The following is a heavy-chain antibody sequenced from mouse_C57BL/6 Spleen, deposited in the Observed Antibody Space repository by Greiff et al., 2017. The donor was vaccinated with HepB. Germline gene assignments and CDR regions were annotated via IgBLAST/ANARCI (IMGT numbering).Heavy chain of an antibody. V-gene: IGHV1-69*01. CDR1: GSTFTSYW. CDR2: IDPSDSYT. J-gene: IGHJ2*01. D-gene: IGHD1-1*01. CDR3: ARWDTTVVAFDY. Sequence: QVQLQQPGAELVMPGASVKLSCKASGSTFTSYWMHWVKQRPGQGLEWIGEIDPSDSYTNYNQKFKGKSTLTVDKSSSTAYMQLSSLTSEDSAVYYCARWDTTVVAFDYWGQGTTLTVSS.